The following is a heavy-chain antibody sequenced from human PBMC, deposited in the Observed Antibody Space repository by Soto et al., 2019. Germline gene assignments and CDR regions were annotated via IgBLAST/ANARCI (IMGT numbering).Heavy chain of an antibody. V-gene: IGHV3-33*01. CDR3: AREATVAYAEYFQH. D-gene: IGHD4-17*01. CDR1: GFTFSSYG. CDR2: IWYDGSNK. Sequence: GGSLRLSCAASGFTFSSYGMHWVRQAPGKGLEWVAVIWYDGSNKYYADSVKGRFTISRDNSKNTLYLQMNSLRAEDTAVYYCAREATVAYAEYFQHWGQGTLVTVSS. J-gene: IGHJ1*01.